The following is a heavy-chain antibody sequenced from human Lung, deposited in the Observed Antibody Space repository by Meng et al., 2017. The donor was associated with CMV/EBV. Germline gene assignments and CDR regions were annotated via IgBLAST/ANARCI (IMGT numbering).Heavy chain of an antibody. Sequence: SXTXSLXCGIYGGSLSGYYWSWIRQTPGKGLEWIGEIRHSGDITNYNPSLKSRVTISIDTSKKQFSLKLRAVTAADTAVYYCARQYSSSYYSDYWGQGTLVTVSS. D-gene: IGHD6-6*01. J-gene: IGHJ4*02. CDR1: GGSLSGYY. CDR2: IRHSGDIT. CDR3: ARQYSSSYYSDY. V-gene: IGHV4-34*01.